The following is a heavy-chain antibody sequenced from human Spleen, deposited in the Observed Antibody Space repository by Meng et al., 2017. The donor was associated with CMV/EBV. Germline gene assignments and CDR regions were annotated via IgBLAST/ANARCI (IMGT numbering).Heavy chain of an antibody. J-gene: IGHJ5*02. CDR2: IYPGDSDI. CDR3: ARLSLLRGFDP. V-gene: IGHV5-51*01. CDR1: GYSFSDYW. D-gene: IGHD3-22*01. Sequence: KVSCKGSGYSFSDYWIAWVRQVPGKGLEWMGIIYPGDSDIRYSPSFQGQVTISADKSISTAYVQWSSLKASDIAIYYCARLSLLRGFDPWGQGTLVTVSS.